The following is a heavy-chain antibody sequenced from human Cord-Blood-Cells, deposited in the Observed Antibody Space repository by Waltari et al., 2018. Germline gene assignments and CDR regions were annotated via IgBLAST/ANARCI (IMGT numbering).Heavy chain of an antibody. CDR1: GGTFSSYA. J-gene: IGHJ6*03. Sequence: QVQLVQSGAEVKKPGSSVKVSCKASGGTFSSYAISWVRQAPGQGLEWMGGIIPIFVTANYAAKMQGRVTITADEATSTAYMELSSLRSDDTAVYYCARGAHYYYYYYMDVWGKGTTVTVSS. CDR3: ARGAHYYYYYYMDV. V-gene: IGHV1-69*01. CDR2: IIPIFVTA.